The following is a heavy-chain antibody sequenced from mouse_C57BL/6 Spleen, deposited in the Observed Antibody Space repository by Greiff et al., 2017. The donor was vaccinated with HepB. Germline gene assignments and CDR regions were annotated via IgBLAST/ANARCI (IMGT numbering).Heavy chain of an antibody. CDR1: GYSFTGYY. CDR3: ARRPYDYGAMEY. D-gene: IGHD2-4*01. V-gene: IGHV1-42*01. J-gene: IGHJ4*01. CDR2: INPSTGGT. Sequence: EVHLVESGPELVKPGASVKISCKASGYSFTGYYMNWVKQSPEKSLEWIGEINPSTGGTTYNQKFKAKATLTVDKSSSTAYMQLKSLTSEDSAVYYCARRPYDYGAMEYCGQETPVTVSS.